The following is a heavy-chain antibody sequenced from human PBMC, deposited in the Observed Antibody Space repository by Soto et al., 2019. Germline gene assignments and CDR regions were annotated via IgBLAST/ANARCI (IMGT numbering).Heavy chain of an antibody. V-gene: IGHV1-3*01. CDR2: INAGNGNT. Sequence: ASVKVSCKASGYTFTSYAMHWVRQAPGLRLEWMGWINAGNGNTKYSQKFQGRVTITMDTSASTAYMELSSLRSEYTAVYFCARGSDVDKVDSWGQGTLVTVSS. D-gene: IGHD2-21*01. J-gene: IGHJ4*02. CDR1: GYTFTSYA. CDR3: ARGSDVDKVDS.